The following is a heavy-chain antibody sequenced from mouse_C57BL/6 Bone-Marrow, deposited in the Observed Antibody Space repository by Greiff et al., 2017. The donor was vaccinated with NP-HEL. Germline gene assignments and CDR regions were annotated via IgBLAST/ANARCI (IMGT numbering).Heavy chain of an antibody. V-gene: IGHV1-59*01. D-gene: IGHD3-2*02. J-gene: IGHJ3*01. CDR1: GYTFTSYW. CDR3: ARRAAQVPWFAY. Sequence: QVQLQQSGAELVRPGTSVKLSCKASGYTFTSYWMHWVKQRPGQGLEWIGVIDPSDSYTNYNQKFKGKATLTVDTSSSTAYMQLSSLTSEDSAVYYCARRAAQVPWFAYWGQGTLVTVSA. CDR2: IDPSDSYT.